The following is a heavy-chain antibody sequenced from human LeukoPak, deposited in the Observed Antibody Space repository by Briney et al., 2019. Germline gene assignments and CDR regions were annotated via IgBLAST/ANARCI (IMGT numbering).Heavy chain of an antibody. CDR1: GFTFSSYD. V-gene: IGHV3-13*01. CDR3: ARTVFVVVVAASFDY. CDR2: IGTAGDT. J-gene: IGHJ4*02. D-gene: IGHD2-15*01. Sequence: PGGSLRLSCAASGFTFSSYDMHWVRQATGKGLEWVSAIGTAGDTYYPGSVKGRFTISRENAKNTLYLQMNSLRAEDTAVYCCARTVFVVVVAASFDYWGQGTLVIVSS.